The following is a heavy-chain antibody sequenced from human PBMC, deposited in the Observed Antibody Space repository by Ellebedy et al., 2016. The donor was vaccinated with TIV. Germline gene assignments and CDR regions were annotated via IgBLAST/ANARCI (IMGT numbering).Heavy chain of an antibody. CDR2: INDNGDST. V-gene: IGHV3-43*02. CDR3: ARDTTTNGMDV. D-gene: IGHD1-1*01. CDR1: GFTFGTYA. Sequence: PGGSLRLSCAASGFTFGTYAMHWVRQAPGMGLEWVSLINDNGDSTYYADSVKGRFTISRDNSKNSLYLQMNSLRTEDTALYFCARDTTTNGMDVWGQGTTVTVSS. J-gene: IGHJ6*02.